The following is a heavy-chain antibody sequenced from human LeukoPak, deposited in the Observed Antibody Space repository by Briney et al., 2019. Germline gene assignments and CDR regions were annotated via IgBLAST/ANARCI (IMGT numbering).Heavy chain of an antibody. V-gene: IGHV3-30*03. Sequence: PGGSLRLSCAPSGFTFSRHGMHWVRQAPGKGLEWVAIISNDGSRKYYAHSVEGRFTISRDNSKNTLYLQMDSLRAEDRGVYYCARDRAWNYFDYWGQGTLVTVSS. CDR3: ARDRAWNYFDY. CDR2: ISNDGSRK. J-gene: IGHJ4*02. D-gene: IGHD3-3*01. CDR1: GFTFSRHG.